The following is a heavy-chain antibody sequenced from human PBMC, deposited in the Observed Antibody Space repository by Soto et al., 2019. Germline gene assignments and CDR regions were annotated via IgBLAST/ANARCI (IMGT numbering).Heavy chain of an antibody. Sequence: GGSLRLSCAASGFTFSSYAMSWVRQAPGKGLEWVSAISGSGGSTYYADSVKGRFTISRDNSKNTLYLQMNSLRAEDTAVYYCAKDGREYYGVRNFDYWGQGTLVTVSS. J-gene: IGHJ4*02. CDR1: GFTFSSYA. CDR3: AKDGREYYGVRNFDY. V-gene: IGHV3-23*01. CDR2: ISGSGGST. D-gene: IGHD3-10*01.